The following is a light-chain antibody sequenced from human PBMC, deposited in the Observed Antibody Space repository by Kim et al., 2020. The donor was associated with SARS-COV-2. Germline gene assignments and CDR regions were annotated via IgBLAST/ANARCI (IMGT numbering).Light chain of an antibody. CDR2: GAS. Sequence: PGEGAAPACRASQSVSSRYLAWYQQKPGQAPRLLIYGASSRATGIPDRFSGSGSGTDFTLTISRLEPEDFAVYYCQEYGSSRSITFGQGTRLEIK. V-gene: IGKV3-20*01. CDR3: QEYGSSRSIT. CDR1: QSVSSRY. J-gene: IGKJ5*01.